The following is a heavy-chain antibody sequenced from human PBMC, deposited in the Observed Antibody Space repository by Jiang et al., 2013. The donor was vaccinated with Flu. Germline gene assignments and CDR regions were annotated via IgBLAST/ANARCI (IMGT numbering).Heavy chain of an antibody. Sequence: VQLLESGGGLVKPGESLRLSCAASGFTFSDAWMSWVRQSPGKGLEWVGRIKTKTEGGTADYAAPVKGRFTISRDDSKSIAYLQMNSLKTEDTAVYYCTRDAGTYYYDSSGLEGITLHDIWGQGTMVTVSS. V-gene: IGHV3-15*01. CDR3: TRDAGTYYYDSSGLEGITLHDI. J-gene: IGHJ3*02. CDR2: IKTKTEGGTA. D-gene: IGHD3-22*01. CDR1: GFTFSDAW.